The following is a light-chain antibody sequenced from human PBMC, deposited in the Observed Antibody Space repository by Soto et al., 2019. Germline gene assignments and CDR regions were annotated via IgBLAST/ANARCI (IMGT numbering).Light chain of an antibody. CDR3: LQYNSYSYT. Sequence: DIQMTQSPSTLSASVGDRVTITCRASQSISSWLAWYQQKPGKAPKLLIYKASSLESGVPSRFSGSGSGTEFTLTISSLQPDDFATYYCLQYNSYSYTFGQGTKVDIK. CDR1: QSISSW. V-gene: IGKV1-5*03. J-gene: IGKJ2*01. CDR2: KAS.